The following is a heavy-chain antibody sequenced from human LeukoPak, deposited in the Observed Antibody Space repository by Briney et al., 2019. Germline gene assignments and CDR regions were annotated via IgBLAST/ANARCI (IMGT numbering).Heavy chain of an antibody. Sequence: PGGSLRLSCAASGFTFSDYYMSWIRQAPGKGLEWVSYISTSSSYTNYADSVKGRFTISRDNAKNSPYLQMNSLRAEDTAVYYCARSPRIGELLDYWGQGTLVTVSS. V-gene: IGHV3-11*06. CDR2: ISTSSSYT. CDR3: ARSPRIGELLDY. J-gene: IGHJ4*02. CDR1: GFTFSDYY. D-gene: IGHD3-10*01.